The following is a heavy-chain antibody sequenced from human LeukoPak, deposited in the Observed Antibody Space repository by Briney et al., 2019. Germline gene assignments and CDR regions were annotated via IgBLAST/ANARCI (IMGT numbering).Heavy chain of an antibody. Sequence: GGSLRLSCAASGFTFSTYAMSWVRQAAGKGLEWVSLISGSGGGTYYADSVKGRFTISRDNSKNTLYLQLNSLRVEDTAVYYCAKVAGWFGESRKYYYYYYMDVWGKGTTVTVSS. D-gene: IGHD3-10*01. CDR2: ISGSGGGT. CDR3: AKVAGWFGESRKYYYYYYMDV. CDR1: GFTFSTYA. V-gene: IGHV3-23*01. J-gene: IGHJ6*03.